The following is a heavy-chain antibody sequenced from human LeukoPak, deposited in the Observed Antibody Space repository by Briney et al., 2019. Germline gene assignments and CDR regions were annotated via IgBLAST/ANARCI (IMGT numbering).Heavy chain of an antibody. CDR1: GYSVASAYY. V-gene: IGHV4-38-2*01. D-gene: IGHD2-2*01. CDR2: MHHSGSD. CDR3: AGLGYCSSTSCYVQL. J-gene: IGHJ4*02. Sequence: SETLSLTCAVSGYSVASAYYWGWIRQAPGKGLEWIGSMHHSGSDYYNPSLKSRVTISMDTSKNQSSQNLRFVTAADGAVYYCAGLGYCSSTSCYVQLWGQGTPVTVS.